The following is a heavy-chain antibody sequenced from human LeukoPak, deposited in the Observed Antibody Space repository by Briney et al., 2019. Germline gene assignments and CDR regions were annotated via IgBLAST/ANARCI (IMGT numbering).Heavy chain of an antibody. Sequence: GSLIDSCTTSGFTFGDYAMAWVRQTPGERLECVGSINGIIIEYPASVEGRFSISRDDSRSTAYQQMNTQKIENTAVYYCSRWRGTSMLYDLGQG. J-gene: IGHJ4*02. CDR1: GFTFGDYA. D-gene: IGHD2-8*01. V-gene: IGHV3-49*04. CDR2: INGIII. CDR3: SRWRGTSMLYD.